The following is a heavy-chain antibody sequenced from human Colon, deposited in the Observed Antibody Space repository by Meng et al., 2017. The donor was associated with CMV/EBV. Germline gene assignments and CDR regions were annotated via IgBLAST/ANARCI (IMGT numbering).Heavy chain of an antibody. CDR3: ARDLGGGDYFDY. J-gene: IGHJ4*02. CDR2: IYVDGST. Sequence: VEREESGGGLVQPGGSMRLSCAASGLSVSSNYMSWVRQAPGKGLEWVSVIYVDGSTYYAESVRGRFTISRDSSTNTVHLHLNSLRDDDSAVYYCARDLGGGDYFDYWGQGTLVTVSS. D-gene: IGHD3-16*01. V-gene: IGHV3-66*01. CDR1: GLSVSSNY.